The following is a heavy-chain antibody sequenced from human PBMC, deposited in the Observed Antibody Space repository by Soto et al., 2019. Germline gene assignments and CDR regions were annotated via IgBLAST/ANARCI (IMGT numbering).Heavy chain of an antibody. J-gene: IGHJ6*04. Sequence: EVQLVESGGGLVQPGGSLRLSCAASGFTFSNYWMSWVRQAPGKGLEWVAYIKHDGGEEYYVDSVKGRFAISRDNAKSSLYLPMNTSRAEDTAVYYCARDESSFGMDVWGKGTTVTVSS. D-gene: IGHD3-16*02. V-gene: IGHV3-7*01. CDR3: ARDESSFGMDV. CDR2: IKHDGGEE. CDR1: GFTFSNYW.